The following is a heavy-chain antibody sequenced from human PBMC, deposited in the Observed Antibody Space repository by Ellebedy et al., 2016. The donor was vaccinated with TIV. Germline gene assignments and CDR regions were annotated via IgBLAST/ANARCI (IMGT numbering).Heavy chain of an antibody. V-gene: IGHV3-23*01. D-gene: IGHD3-9*01. J-gene: IGHJ4*02. CDR2: ISGDLQYV. Sequence: GESLKISCAASGFTFSSYAMSWVRQAPGKGLEWVSSISGDLQYVNFTDSVKGRFTISRDNSKNTLYLQMNSLRAEDTAVNYCARDFRYFDFLVIDYWGQGTLVTVSS. CDR1: GFTFSSYA. CDR3: ARDFRYFDFLVIDY.